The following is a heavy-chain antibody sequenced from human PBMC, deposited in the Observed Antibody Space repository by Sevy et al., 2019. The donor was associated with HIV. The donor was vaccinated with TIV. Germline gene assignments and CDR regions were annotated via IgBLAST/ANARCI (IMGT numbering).Heavy chain of an antibody. V-gene: IGHV3-23*01. D-gene: IGHD5-18*01. J-gene: IGHJ4*02. Sequence: GGSLRLSCAASGFTFSSYAMSWVRQAPGKGLEWVSAISGSGGSTYYADSVKGRFTISRDNSKNTRYLQMNSLRAEDTAVYYCAKSPGAGGTWIQLWLFDYWGQGTLVTVSS. CDR2: ISGSGGST. CDR1: GFTFSSYA. CDR3: AKSPGAGGTWIQLWLFDY.